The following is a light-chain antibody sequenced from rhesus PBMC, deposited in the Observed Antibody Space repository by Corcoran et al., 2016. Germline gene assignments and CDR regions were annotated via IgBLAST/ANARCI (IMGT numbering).Light chain of an antibody. CDR3: QQGYSTPFT. CDR2: TAS. Sequence: DIQMSQSPSSLSASVGDKVTITFRASQGISNALAWYQQKPGKAPKLLIYTASSLESGVPSRFTGSRSGRDFTLTISSLQPQDFATYYGQQGYSTPFTFGPGTKLDIK. V-gene: IGKV1-33*02. CDR1: QGISNA. J-gene: IGKJ3*01.